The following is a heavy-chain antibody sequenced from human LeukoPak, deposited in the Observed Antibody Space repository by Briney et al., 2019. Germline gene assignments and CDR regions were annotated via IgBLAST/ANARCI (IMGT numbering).Heavy chain of an antibody. D-gene: IGHD3-10*01. Sequence: SETLSLTCTVSGVSISSSNSYWGWIRQPPGKGLEWIGRIYTSGSTNYNPSLKSRVTISVDTSKNQFSLKLSSVTAADTAVYYCASSPRVWFGELFPHYYYYYMDVWGKGTTVTISS. CDR1: GVSISSSNSY. J-gene: IGHJ6*03. V-gene: IGHV4-39*07. CDR3: ASSPRVWFGELFPHYYYYYMDV. CDR2: IYTSGST.